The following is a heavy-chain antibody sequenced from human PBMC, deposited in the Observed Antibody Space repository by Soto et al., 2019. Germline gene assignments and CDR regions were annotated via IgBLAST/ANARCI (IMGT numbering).Heavy chain of an antibody. CDR1: GYSFTSYW. CDR2: IYPGDSDT. V-gene: IGHV5-51*01. CDR3: ARGYPENGYCSSTSCQNWFDP. J-gene: IGHJ5*02. D-gene: IGHD2-2*01. Sequence: GASLKISCKGSGYSFTSYWIGWVRQMPGKGLEWMGIIYPGDSDTRYSPSFQGQVTISADKSISTAYLQWSSLKASDTAMYYCARGYPENGYCSSTSCQNWFDPWGQGTLVTVSS.